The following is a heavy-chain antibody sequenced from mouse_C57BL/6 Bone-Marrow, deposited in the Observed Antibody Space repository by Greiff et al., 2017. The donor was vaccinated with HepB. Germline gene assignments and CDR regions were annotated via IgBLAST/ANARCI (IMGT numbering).Heavy chain of an antibody. Sequence: QVQLQQPGAELVRPGSSVKLSCKASGYTFTSYWMHWVKQRPIQGLEWIGNIDPSDSETHYNQKFKDKATLTVDKSSSTAYMQLSSLTSEDSAVYYCAWRLYSQEPFDYWGQGTTLTVSS. CDR2: IDPSDSET. CDR1: GYTFTSYW. J-gene: IGHJ2*01. D-gene: IGHD2-13*01. CDR3: AWRLYSQEPFDY. V-gene: IGHV1-52*01.